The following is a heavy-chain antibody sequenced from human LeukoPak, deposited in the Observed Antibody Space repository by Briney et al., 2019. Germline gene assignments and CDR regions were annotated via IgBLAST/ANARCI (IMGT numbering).Heavy chain of an antibody. CDR1: GFTFSSYA. CDR3: ARADTYYDSSGRYYMDV. V-gene: IGHV3-30*04. D-gene: IGHD3-22*01. J-gene: IGHJ6*03. Sequence: GGSLRLSCAASGFTFSSYAMHWVRQAPGKGLEWVAVISYDGSNKYYADSVKGRFTISRDNSKNTLYLQMNSLRAEDTAVYYCARADTYYDSSGRYYMDVWGKGTTVTISS. CDR2: ISYDGSNK.